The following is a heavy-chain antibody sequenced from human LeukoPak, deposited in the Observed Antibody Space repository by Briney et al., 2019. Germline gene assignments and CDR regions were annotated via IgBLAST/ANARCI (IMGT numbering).Heavy chain of an antibody. Sequence: PGGSLRLSCAASGFTFSSYSMNWVRQAPGKGLEWVSSISIISSYIYYADSVKGRFTTSRDNAKNSLYLQMNSLRAEDTAVYYCARASYGSGINYYYYYGMDVWGQGTTVTVSS. J-gene: IGHJ6*02. CDR1: GFTFSSYS. D-gene: IGHD3-10*01. CDR3: ARASYGSGINYYYYYGMDV. V-gene: IGHV3-21*01. CDR2: ISIISSYI.